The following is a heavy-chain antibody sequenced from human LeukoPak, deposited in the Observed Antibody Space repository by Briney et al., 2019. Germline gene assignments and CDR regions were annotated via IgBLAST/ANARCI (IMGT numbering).Heavy chain of an antibody. J-gene: IGHJ6*02. D-gene: IGHD2-15*01. V-gene: IGHV3-23*01. Sequence: PGGSLRLSCAASGFTFSSYAMSWVRQAPGKGLEWVSAISGSGGSTYYADSVKGRFTISRDNSKNTPYLQMNSLRAEDTAVYYCATTPPGYCSGGSCYPRYYYYYYGMDVWGQGTTVTVSS. CDR1: GFTFSSYA. CDR3: ATTPPGYCSGGSCYPRYYYYYYGMDV. CDR2: ISGSGGST.